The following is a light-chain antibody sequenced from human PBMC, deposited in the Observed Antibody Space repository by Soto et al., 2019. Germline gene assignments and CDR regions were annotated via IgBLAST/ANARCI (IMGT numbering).Light chain of an antibody. CDR1: QTVSASY. Sequence: VMTQSPATLSVSPGERATLSCRASQTVSASYLVWFQQKPGQAPRLLIYGASSRATGIPDRFSGSGSGTDFTLTISSLEPEDFAVYYCQQYNNGPITFGQGTRLEIK. V-gene: IGKV3D-15*01. J-gene: IGKJ5*01. CDR2: GAS. CDR3: QQYNNGPIT.